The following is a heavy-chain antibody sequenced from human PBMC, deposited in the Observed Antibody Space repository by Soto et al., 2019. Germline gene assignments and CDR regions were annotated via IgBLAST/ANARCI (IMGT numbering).Heavy chain of an antibody. CDR2: ISAYNGNT. CDR1: GYTFTSYG. J-gene: IGHJ6*02. CDR3: ARIPTVTTRYYYGMDV. V-gene: IGHV1-18*04. Sequence: QVQLVQSGAEVKKPGASVKVSCKASGYTFTSYGISWVRQAPGQGLEWMGWISAYNGNTNYAQKLQGRVTMTTDTSTSKAYMELRSLRSDDTAVYYCARIPTVTTRYYYGMDVWGQGTTVTVSS. D-gene: IGHD4-17*01.